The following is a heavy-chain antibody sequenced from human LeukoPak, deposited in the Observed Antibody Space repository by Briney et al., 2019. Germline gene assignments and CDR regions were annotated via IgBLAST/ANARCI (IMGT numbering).Heavy chain of an antibody. J-gene: IGHJ6*03. V-gene: IGHV4-38-2*02. CDR2: IYHSGST. Sequence: KSSETLSLTCTVSGYSITRGSYWGWIRQPPGKGLEWIANIYHSGSTYYNPSLKSRVTISVDTSKNQFSLKLSSVTAADTAVYYCARYPTNWLYYYGSGSYLKYYYMDVWGKGTTVTISS. CDR3: ARYPTNWLYYYGSGSYLKYYYMDV. CDR1: GYSITRGSY. D-gene: IGHD3-10*01.